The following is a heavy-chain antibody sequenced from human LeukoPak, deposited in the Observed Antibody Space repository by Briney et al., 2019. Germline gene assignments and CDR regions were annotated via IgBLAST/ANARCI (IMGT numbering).Heavy chain of an antibody. CDR1: GFTFSSYW. Sequence: PGGSLRLSCAASGFTFSSYWMHWVRQAPGEGLVWVSRINSDGGITNYADSVKGRFTISRDSSKNTLYLQMSSLRAEDTAVYYCAAALGELRPFDYWGQGTLVTVSS. V-gene: IGHV3-74*01. CDR2: INSDGGIT. D-gene: IGHD3-10*01. J-gene: IGHJ4*02. CDR3: AAALGELRPFDY.